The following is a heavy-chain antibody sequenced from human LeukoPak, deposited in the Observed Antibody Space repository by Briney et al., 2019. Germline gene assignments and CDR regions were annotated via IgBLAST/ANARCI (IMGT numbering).Heavy chain of an antibody. Sequence: GGSLRLSCAASGFTFDDYAMHWVRQAPGKGLEWVSGISWNSGSIGYADSVKGRFTISRDNAKNSLYLQMNSLRAEDTALYYCAKESGYCSGGSCYPFDYWGQGTLVTVSS. J-gene: IGHJ4*02. CDR3: AKESGYCSGGSCYPFDY. V-gene: IGHV3-9*01. CDR1: GFTFDDYA. CDR2: ISWNSGSI. D-gene: IGHD2-15*01.